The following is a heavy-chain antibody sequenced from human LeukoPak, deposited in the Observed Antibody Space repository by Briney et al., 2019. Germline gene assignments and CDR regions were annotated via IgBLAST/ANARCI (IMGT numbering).Heavy chain of an antibody. V-gene: IGHV1-2*02. CDR1: GYIFTAYY. Sequence: ASVKVSCKASGYIFTAYYMYWVRQAPGQGLEWMGWINPNSGGTNYAQKFQGRVTMTRDTSITTVYMELTSLTSDDTAVYYCARWGGVQFDPWGQGTLVTVSS. CDR2: INPNSGGT. J-gene: IGHJ5*02. D-gene: IGHD2-8*01. CDR3: ARWGGVQFDP.